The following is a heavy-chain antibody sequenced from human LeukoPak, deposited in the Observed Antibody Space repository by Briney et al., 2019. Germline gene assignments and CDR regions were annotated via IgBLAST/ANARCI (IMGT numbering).Heavy chain of an antibody. CDR2: IYNSGTT. CDR1: GGSIRSHF. J-gene: IGHJ4*02. V-gene: IGHV4-59*11. Sequence: SETLSLTCTVSGGSIRSHFWSWIRQSPGKRLEWIGNIYNSGTTNYNPSLNSRVTISVDTSRNQLSLQLTSVTAADTAVYYCARGPEATYLQSGLDHWRQGTLVTVSS. CDR3: ARGPEATYLQSGLDH. D-gene: IGHD4-11*01.